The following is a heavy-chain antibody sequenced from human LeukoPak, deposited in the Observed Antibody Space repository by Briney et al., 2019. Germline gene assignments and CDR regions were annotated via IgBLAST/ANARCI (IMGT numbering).Heavy chain of an antibody. CDR2: INATVTST. CDR1: GFTFINHY. V-gene: IGHV1-46*01. CDR3: ARDHSSTASPDRPTWWFDL. Sequence: ASVRVSCTASGFTFINHYMHWVRQAPGQGLERMGVINATVTSTTYSQKSQGRVTMTRDTSTSTVYMALIDLRSEDTAVYYCARDHSSTASPDRPTWWFDLWSQGTLVTVSS. D-gene: IGHD5/OR15-5a*01. J-gene: IGHJ5*02.